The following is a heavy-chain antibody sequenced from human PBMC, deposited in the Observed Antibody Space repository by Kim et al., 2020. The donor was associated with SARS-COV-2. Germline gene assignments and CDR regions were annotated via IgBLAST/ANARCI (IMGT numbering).Heavy chain of an antibody. Sequence: TPSLKSRVTISVDTSKNQFSLKLSSVTAADTAVYYCARARYSSSPGYFDYWGQGTLVTVSS. V-gene: IGHV4-31*02. J-gene: IGHJ4*02. D-gene: IGHD6-6*01. CDR3: ARARYSSSPGYFDY.